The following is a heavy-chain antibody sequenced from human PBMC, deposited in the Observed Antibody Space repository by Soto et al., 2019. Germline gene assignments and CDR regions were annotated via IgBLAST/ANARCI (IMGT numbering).Heavy chain of an antibody. CDR2: IYQSGTT. V-gene: IGHV4-4*02. D-gene: IGHD2-15*01. CDR3: ARGSGWRVDP. J-gene: IGHJ5*02. CDR1: GGSVSGYDW. Sequence: QVQLQESGPGLVKPSETLSLNCAVSGGSVSGYDWWSWVRQPPEKGLEWIGEIYQSGTTNHNPSRNSRVTIPLDKSKNQLSLKLTSLTDADTAVYYCARGSGWRVDPWGQGTLVTVSS.